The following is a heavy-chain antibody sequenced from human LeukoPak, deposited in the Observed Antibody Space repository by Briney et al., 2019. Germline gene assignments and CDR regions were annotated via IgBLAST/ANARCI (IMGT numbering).Heavy chain of an antibody. V-gene: IGHV3-23*01. J-gene: IGHJ4*02. CDR2: ISGSGGST. Sequence: GGTLRLSCAASGFTFSSYGMSWVRQAPGKGLEWVSAISGSGGSTYYADSVKGRFTISRDNSENTLYLQMNSLRAEDTAVYYCAKRIHYYDSSGPTFWGQGTLVTVSS. D-gene: IGHD3-22*01. CDR3: AKRIHYYDSSGPTF. CDR1: GFTFSSYG.